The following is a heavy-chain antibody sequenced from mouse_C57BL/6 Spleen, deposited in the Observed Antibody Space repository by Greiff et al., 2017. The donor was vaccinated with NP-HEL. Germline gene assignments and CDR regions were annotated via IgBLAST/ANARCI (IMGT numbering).Heavy chain of an antibody. CDR2: IDPSDSET. Sequence: QVQLQQPGAELVRPGSSVKLSCKASGYTFTSYWMHWVKQRPIQGLEWIGNIDPSDSETHYNQKFKDKATLTVDKSSSTAYMQLSSLTSEDSAVYYCARYGGTWYFDVWGTGTTVTVSS. D-gene: IGHD1-1*02. CDR3: ARYGGTWYFDV. CDR1: GYTFTSYW. J-gene: IGHJ1*03. V-gene: IGHV1-52*01.